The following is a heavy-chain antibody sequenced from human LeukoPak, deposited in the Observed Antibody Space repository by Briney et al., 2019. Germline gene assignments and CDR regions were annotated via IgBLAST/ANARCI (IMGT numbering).Heavy chain of an antibody. J-gene: IGHJ6*03. CDR2: IYYSGST. V-gene: IGHV4-59*01. Sequence: PSETLSLTCTVSGGSISSYYWSWIRQPPGKGLEWIGHIYYSGSTNYNPSLKSRVTISVDTSKNQFSLKLSSVTAADTAVYYCARTIVVVPAAMLPYYYYMDVWGKGTTVTVSS. D-gene: IGHD2-2*01. CDR1: GGSISSYY. CDR3: ARTIVVVPAAMLPYYYYMDV.